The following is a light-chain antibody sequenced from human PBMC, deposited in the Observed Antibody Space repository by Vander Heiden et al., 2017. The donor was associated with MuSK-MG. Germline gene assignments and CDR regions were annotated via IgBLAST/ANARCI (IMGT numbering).Light chain of an antibody. CDR2: RNN. J-gene: IGLJ2*01. V-gene: IGLV10-54*02. CDR3: SAWDSSLSALV. CDR1: RNLVGNQG. Sequence: QEGLTQPPSVSKGLGQTTTLTCAGSRNLVGNQGAAWLQQHQRHPPKLLSYRNNNRPSGISERFSTSWSGTTTSLTITGRQPEDEADYYCSAWDSSLSALVFAGGTKLTVL.